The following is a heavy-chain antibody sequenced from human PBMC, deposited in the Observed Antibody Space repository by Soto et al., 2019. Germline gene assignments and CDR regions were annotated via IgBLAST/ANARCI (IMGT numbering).Heavy chain of an antibody. J-gene: IGHJ4*02. CDR2: IYHSENT. CDR3: ATQPPYATLDH. D-gene: IGHD1-26*01. CDR1: GGSISSSINH. V-gene: IGHV4-39*01. Sequence: PSETLSLTCTVSGGSISSSINHWAGIRQPPGKGLEWIGNIYHSENTYYNPSLKSRVTISADTSKNQFSLRLTSVPAPAPAFYYSATQPPYATLDHWGQGTLVTVSP.